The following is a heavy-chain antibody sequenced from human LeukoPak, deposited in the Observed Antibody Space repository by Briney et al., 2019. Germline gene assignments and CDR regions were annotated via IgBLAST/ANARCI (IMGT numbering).Heavy chain of an antibody. J-gene: IGHJ6*02. Sequence: GASVKVSCKASGYTFSSYYMHWVRQAPGQGLEWMGWINPNSGGTTYAQKFQGRGSMTRDTAISKAYMELSRLRPNAEAGYYCSRVYEQGTAREYYYYGMDGWAKGPRSPSP. CDR2: INPNSGGT. D-gene: IGHD1-1*01. CDR1: GYTFSSYY. V-gene: IGHV1-2*02. CDR3: SRVYEQGTAREYYYYGMDG.